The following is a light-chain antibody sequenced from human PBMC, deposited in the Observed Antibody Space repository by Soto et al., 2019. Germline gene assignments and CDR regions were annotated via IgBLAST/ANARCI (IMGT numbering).Light chain of an antibody. CDR1: SSDVGGYNY. CDR3: SSYTSSNTWV. CDR2: EVS. Sequence: QSALTQPASVSGSPGQSITISCTGTSSDVGGYNYVSWYQQHPGKVPRLMIYEVSNRPSGLSNRFSGSKSGNTASLTISGFQAEDEADYYCSSYTSSNTWVFGGGTKLTVL. J-gene: IGLJ3*02. V-gene: IGLV2-14*01.